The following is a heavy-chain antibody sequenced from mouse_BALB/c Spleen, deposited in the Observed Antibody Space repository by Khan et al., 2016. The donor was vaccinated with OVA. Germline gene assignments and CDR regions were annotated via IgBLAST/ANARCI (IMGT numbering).Heavy chain of an antibody. Sequence: EVELVESGGDLVKPGGSLKLSCAASGFTFSSYSMSWVRQTPDKRLEWVATISSGGDYTYSPDSVKGRFTISRANTKKPLYLQMSSLKSEDTAMYYCASHLTGSFAYWGQGTLVTVSA. D-gene: IGHD4-1*01. CDR1: GFTFSSYS. J-gene: IGHJ3*01. CDR3: ASHLTGSFAY. CDR2: ISSGGDYT. V-gene: IGHV5-6*01.